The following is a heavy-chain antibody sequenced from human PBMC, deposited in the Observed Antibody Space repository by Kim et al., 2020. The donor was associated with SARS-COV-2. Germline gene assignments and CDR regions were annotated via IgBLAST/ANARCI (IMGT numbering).Heavy chain of an antibody. CDR1: GYTFTSYY. D-gene: IGHD2-2*01. Sequence: ASVKVSCKASGYTFTSYYMHWVRQAPGQGLEWMGIINPSGGSTSYAQKFQGRVTMTRDTSTSTVYMELSSLRSEDTAVYYCARDQDGAKVPAAQGAVYYYYGMDVWGQGTTVTVSS. CDR3: ARDQDGAKVPAAQGAVYYYYGMDV. CDR2: INPSGGST. J-gene: IGHJ6*02. V-gene: IGHV1-46*01.